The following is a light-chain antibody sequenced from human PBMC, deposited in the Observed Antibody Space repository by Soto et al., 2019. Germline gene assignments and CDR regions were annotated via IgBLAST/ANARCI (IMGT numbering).Light chain of an antibody. CDR3: SSYTTSSTRV. CDR1: SSDVGGYNY. J-gene: IGLJ2*01. CDR2: DVS. Sequence: QSALTQPASVSGSPGQSITISCTGTSSDVGGYNYVSWYQQQPGKAPKLRIYDVSNRPSGVSNRFSGSKSGNTASLTISGLQAEDEADYYCSSYTTSSTRVFGGGTKLTVL. V-gene: IGLV2-14*01.